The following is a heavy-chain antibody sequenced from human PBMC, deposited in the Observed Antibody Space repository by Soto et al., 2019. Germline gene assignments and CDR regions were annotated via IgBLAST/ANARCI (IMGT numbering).Heavy chain of an antibody. V-gene: IGHV3-15*07. CDR1: GFTFSNAW. D-gene: IGHD3-16*02. J-gene: IGHJ3*02. CDR3: TSHLGELSSPRAFDI. Sequence: PGGSLRLSCAASGFTFSNAWINWVRQAPGKGLEWVGRIKSKTDGGTTEFAASVKGRFTISRDDSKNTAYLQMNSLKTEDTAVYYCTSHLGELSSPRAFDIWGQGTMVTVSS. CDR2: IKSKTDGGTT.